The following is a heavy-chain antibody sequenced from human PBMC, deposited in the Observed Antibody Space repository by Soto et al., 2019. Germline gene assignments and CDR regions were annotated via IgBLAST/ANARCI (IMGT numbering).Heavy chain of an antibody. V-gene: IGHV1-69*13. D-gene: IGHD3-22*01. Sequence: VASVKVSCKASGGTFSSYAISWVRQAPGQGLEWMGGIIPIFGTANYAQKFQGRVTITADESTSTAYMELSSLRSEDTAVYYCARRVTMIDDPWGQGTLVTVSS. CDR3: ARRVTMIDDP. CDR1: GGTFSSYA. J-gene: IGHJ5*02. CDR2: IIPIFGTA.